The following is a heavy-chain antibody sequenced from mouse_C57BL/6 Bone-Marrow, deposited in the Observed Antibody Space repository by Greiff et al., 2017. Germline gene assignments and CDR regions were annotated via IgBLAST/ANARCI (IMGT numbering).Heavy chain of an antibody. CDR2: IHPNSGST. CDR3: ARFPSNVIDY. J-gene: IGHJ2*01. CDR1: GYTFTSYW. V-gene: IGHV1-64*01. Sequence: QVQLQQPGAELVKPGASVKLSCKASGYTFTSYWMHWVKQRPGQGLEWIGMIHPNSGSTNYNEKFKSKATLTVDKSSSTAYMQLSSQTSVDSAVYYCARFPSNVIDYWGQGTTVTVSS.